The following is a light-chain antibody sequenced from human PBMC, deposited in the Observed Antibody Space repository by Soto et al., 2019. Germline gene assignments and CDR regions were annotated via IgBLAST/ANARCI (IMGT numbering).Light chain of an antibody. CDR3: ISYAGSNNFL. J-gene: IGLJ3*02. CDR2: DVS. Sequence: QSALTQPPSASGSPGQSVAISCTVTNSDGGGYNSVSWYQQHPGSAPKLVIYDVSKRPSGVPDRFSGSKSGNTASLIVSGRQAEDEADYYCISYAGSNNFLFGGGTKLTVL. V-gene: IGLV2-8*01. CDR1: NSDGGGYNS.